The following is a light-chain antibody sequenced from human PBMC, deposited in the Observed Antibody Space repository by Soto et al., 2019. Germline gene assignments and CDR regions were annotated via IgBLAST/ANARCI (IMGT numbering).Light chain of an antibody. J-gene: IGKJ1*01. CDR2: GAS. CDR3: QQSGSSPVLWT. CDR1: QSVSSSY. Sequence: EIVLTQSPGTLSLSPGERATLSCSASQSVSSSYLAWYQQKPGQAPRLLIYGASSRATGIPDRFSGSGSGTDFTLTISRLEPEDFAVYYCQQSGSSPVLWTFGQGTKVEIK. V-gene: IGKV3-20*01.